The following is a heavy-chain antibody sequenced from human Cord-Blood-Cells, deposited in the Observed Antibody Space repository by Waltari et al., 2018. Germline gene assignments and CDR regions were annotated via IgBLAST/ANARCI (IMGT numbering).Heavy chain of an antibody. V-gene: IGHV1-24*01. CDR2: FHPENGET. CDR1: GYTLTELS. D-gene: IGHD1-26*01. J-gene: IGHJ4*02. Sequence: QVRLVQSGAEVTKPGASVKVSCKVSGYTLTELSMHWVRQAPGKGLGWMGGFHPENGETIYARRFQGRVTMTAGTSTDTAYMELSMLRSEDTAVYYCATALEMGASSFDYWGQGTLVTVSS. CDR3: ATALEMGASSFDY.